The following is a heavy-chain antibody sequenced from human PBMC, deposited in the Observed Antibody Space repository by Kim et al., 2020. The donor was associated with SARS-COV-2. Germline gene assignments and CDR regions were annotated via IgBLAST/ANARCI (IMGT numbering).Heavy chain of an antibody. CDR1: GFTFSSYG. CDR2: ISYDGSNK. J-gene: IGHJ4*02. D-gene: IGHD6-19*01. Sequence: GESLRLSCAASGFTFSSYGMHWVRQAPGKGLEWVAVISYDGSNKYYADSVKGRFTISRDNSKNTLYLQMNSLRAEDTAVYYCARDRIAVAGFGFDYWGQG. V-gene: IGHV3-33*05. CDR3: ARDRIAVAGFGFDY.